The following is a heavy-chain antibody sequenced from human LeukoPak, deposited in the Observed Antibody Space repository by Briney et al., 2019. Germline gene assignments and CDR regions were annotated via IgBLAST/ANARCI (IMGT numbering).Heavy chain of an antibody. V-gene: IGHV1-69*13. CDR1: GGTCSSYA. D-gene: IGHD6-13*01. Sequence: SVKVSCKASGGTCSSYAISWVRQAPGQGLEWMGGIIPIFGTATYAQKFQGRVTITADESTSTAYMELSSLRSEDTAVYYCARALVRDSSSWYGTGGFDYWGQGTLVTVSS. CDR3: ARALVRDSSSWYGTGGFDY. J-gene: IGHJ4*02. CDR2: IIPIFGTA.